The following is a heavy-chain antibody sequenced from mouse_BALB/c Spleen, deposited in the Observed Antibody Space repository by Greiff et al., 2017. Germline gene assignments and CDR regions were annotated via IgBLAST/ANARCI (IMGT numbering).Heavy chain of an antibody. V-gene: IGHV5-4*02. CDR1: GFTFSDYY. D-gene: IGHD2-14*01. J-gene: IGHJ3*01. Sequence: EVKVVESGGGLVKPGGSLKLSCAASGFTFSDYYMYWVRQTPEKRLEWVATISDGGSYTYYPDSVKGRFTISRDNAKNNLYLQMSSLKSEDTAMYYCARDNYRYDGAWFAYWGQGTLVTVSA. CDR2: ISDGGSYT. CDR3: ARDNYRYDGAWFAY.